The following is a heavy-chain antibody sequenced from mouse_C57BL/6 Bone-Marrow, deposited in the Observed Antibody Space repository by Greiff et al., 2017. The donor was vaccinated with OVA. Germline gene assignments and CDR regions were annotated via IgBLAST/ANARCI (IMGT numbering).Heavy chain of an antibody. D-gene: IGHD2-2*01. CDR2: IYPRSGNT. CDR1: GYTFTSYG. CDR3: ARDGYDEAMDY. J-gene: IGHJ4*01. V-gene: IGHV1-81*01. Sequence: VKLQESGAELARPGASVKLSCKASGYTFTSYGISWVKQRTGQGLEWIGEIYPRSGNTYYNEKFKGKATLTADKSSSTAYMELRSLTSEDSAVYFCARDGYDEAMDYWGQGTSVTVSS.